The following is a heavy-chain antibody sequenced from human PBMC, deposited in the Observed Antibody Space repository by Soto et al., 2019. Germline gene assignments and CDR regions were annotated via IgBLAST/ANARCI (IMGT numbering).Heavy chain of an antibody. V-gene: IGHV1-18*01. D-gene: IGHD3-10*01. J-gene: IGHJ3*02. Sequence: GASVKVSCKASGDRFTSYGISWGRQAPGQGLEWVGWISAYNGHTNYAQRLQGRVTMTTDTSTTTAYMELRSLRSDDTAVYYCARSAYASGTYYTAPDDAFDIWGQGTMVTVSS. CDR2: ISAYNGHT. CDR3: ARSAYASGTYYTAPDDAFDI. CDR1: GDRFTSYG.